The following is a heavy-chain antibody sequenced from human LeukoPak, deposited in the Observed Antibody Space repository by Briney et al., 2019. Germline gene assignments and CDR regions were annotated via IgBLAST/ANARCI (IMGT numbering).Heavy chain of an antibody. CDR3: ARELIGGYYDSSGYNFDY. D-gene: IGHD3-22*01. CDR1: GYTFTGYY. Sequence: ASVKVSCKAPGYTFTGYYMHWVRQAPGQGLEWMGWINPNSGGTNYAQKFQGRVTMTRDTSISTAYMELSRLRSDDTAVYYCARELIGGYYDSSGYNFDYWGQGTLVTVSS. J-gene: IGHJ4*02. V-gene: IGHV1-2*02. CDR2: INPNSGGT.